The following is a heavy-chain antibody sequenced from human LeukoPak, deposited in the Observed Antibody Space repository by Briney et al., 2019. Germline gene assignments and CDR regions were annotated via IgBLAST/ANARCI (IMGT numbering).Heavy chain of an antibody. CDR2: ISGSGGST. V-gene: IGHV3-23*01. CDR3: AKTAGIVGATRVDY. Sequence: SGGSLRLSCAASGFTFSSYAMSWVRQAPGKGLEWVSAISGSGGSTYYADSVKGRFTISRDNSKNTLYLQMNSLRAEDTAVYYCAKTAGIVGATRVDYWGQGTLVTVS. J-gene: IGHJ4*02. CDR1: GFTFSSYA. D-gene: IGHD1-26*01.